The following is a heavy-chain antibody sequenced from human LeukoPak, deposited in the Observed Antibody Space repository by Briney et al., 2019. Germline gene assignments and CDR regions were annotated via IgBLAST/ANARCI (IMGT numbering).Heavy chain of an antibody. CDR2: INPNSGGT. Sequence: ASVKVSCKASGYTFTGYYMHWARQAPGQGLEWMGWINPNSGGTNYAQKFQGRVTMTRDTSISTAYMELSRLRSDDTAVYYCARGDYGGNSEFDYWGQGTLVTVSS. V-gene: IGHV1-2*02. D-gene: IGHD4-23*01. CDR1: GYTFTGYY. CDR3: ARGDYGGNSEFDY. J-gene: IGHJ4*02.